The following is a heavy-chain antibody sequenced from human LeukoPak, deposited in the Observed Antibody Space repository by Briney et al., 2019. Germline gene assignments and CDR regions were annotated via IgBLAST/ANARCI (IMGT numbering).Heavy chain of an antibody. CDR2: ISGSGGST. D-gene: IGHD2-2*01. Sequence: PGGSLRLSCTASGFTFSSYAMSWVRQAPGKGLEWVSAISGSGGSTYYADSVKGRFTISRDNSKNTLYLQMSSLRAEDTAVYYCAKDDCSSTSCPSDYWGQGTLVTVSS. CDR1: GFTFSSYA. CDR3: AKDDCSSTSCPSDY. V-gene: IGHV3-23*01. J-gene: IGHJ4*02.